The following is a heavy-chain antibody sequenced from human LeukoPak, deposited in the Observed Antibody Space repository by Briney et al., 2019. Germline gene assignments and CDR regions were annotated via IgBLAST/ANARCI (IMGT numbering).Heavy chain of an antibody. CDR1: GYTFTGYY. D-gene: IGHD3-16*02. Sequence: GASVKVSCKASGYTFTGYYMHWVRQAPGQGLEWMGWINPNSGGTNYAQKFQGRVTMTRDTSISTAYMELSRLRSDDTAVYYCARDPHTGVIQLTEFDPWGQGTLVTVSS. J-gene: IGHJ5*02. CDR2: INPNSGGT. CDR3: ARDPHTGVIQLTEFDP. V-gene: IGHV1-2*02.